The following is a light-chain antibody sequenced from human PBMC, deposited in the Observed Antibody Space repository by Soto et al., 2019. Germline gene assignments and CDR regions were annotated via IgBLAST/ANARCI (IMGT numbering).Light chain of an antibody. CDR1: QSISSW. CDR2: DAS. CDR3: QQYNSYSQT. J-gene: IGKJ1*01. V-gene: IGKV1-5*01. Sequence: DIQMTQSPSTLSASVVDRVTITFRASQSISSWLAWYQQKPGQAPKLLIYDASSLESGVPSRFSGSGSGTEFTLTISSLQPDDFATYYCQQYNSYSQTFGQGTKVDI.